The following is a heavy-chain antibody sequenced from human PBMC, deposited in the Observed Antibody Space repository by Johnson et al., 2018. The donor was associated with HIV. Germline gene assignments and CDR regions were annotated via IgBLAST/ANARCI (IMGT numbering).Heavy chain of an antibody. D-gene: IGHD3-22*01. Sequence: VQLVESGGGLVQPGGSLRLSCAASGFTVSNNYMTWVRQAPGKGLEWVSLIYSGGSNKYYADSVKGRFTISRDNSKNTLYLQMNSLRAEDTAVYYCAREGNYYDSSSHAFDIWGQGTMVTVSS. CDR3: AREGNYYDSSSHAFDI. CDR2: IYSGGSNK. J-gene: IGHJ3*02. V-gene: IGHV3-66*02. CDR1: GFTVSNNY.